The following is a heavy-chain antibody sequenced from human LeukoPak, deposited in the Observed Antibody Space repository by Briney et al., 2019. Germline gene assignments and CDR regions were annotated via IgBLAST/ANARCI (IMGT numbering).Heavy chain of an antibody. V-gene: IGHV4-59*01. CDR2: IYFSGST. CDR3: AREGGPCRSLDY. Sequence: SETLSLTCTVPRGSISTYYWTWIRQPPRKGLEWIGYIYFSGSTNYKPSRRSRVTISVDTSKHQFSLNLTSVTAADTAVYYCAREGGPCRSLDYSGQGTLVTVSS. CDR1: RGSISTYY. J-gene: IGHJ4*02.